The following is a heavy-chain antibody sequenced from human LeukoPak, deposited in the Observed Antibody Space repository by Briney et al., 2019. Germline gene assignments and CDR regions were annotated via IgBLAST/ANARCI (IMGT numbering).Heavy chain of an antibody. CDR2: IYPGDSDT. CDR3: ARHSDYYYMDV. Sequence: GESLKISWKSSGYSFTNYWIGWVRQMPGKGLEWMGIIYPGDSDTRYSPSFQGLVTISADKSISTAYLQWSSLKASDTAMYYCARHSDYYYMDVWGKGTTVTVSS. V-gene: IGHV5-51*01. CDR1: GYSFTNYW. J-gene: IGHJ6*03.